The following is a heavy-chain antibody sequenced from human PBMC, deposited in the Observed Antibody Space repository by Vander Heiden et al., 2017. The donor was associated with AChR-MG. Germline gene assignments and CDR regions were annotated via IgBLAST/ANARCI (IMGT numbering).Heavy chain of an antibody. J-gene: IGHJ6*03. CDR2: IYWDDDK. V-gene: IGHV2-5*02. CDR1: GFSLSTPGAG. D-gene: IGHD2-15*01. Sequence: QITLKESGPKVVKPTQTFTLTCTFSGFSLSTPGAGVGWIRQPPGKALEWLALIYWDDDKRYSPSLKSRLRVTKDTSKNQVVLTMTNMDPVDTGTYYCAHRPDYCPGGGCFLEASRNFMDVWGKGTTVTVSS. CDR3: AHRPDYCPGGGCFLEASRNFMDV.